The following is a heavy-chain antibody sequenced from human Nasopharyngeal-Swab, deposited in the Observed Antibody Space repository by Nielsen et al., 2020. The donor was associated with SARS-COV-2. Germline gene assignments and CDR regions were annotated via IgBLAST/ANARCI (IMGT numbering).Heavy chain of an antibody. D-gene: IGHD3-3*01. V-gene: IGHV4-39*01. J-gene: IGHJ6*02. CDR1: GGSISSSSYY. CDR2: IYYSGST. Sequence: SETLSLTCTVSGGSISSSSYYWGWIRQPPGKGPEWIGSIYYSGSTYYNPSLKSRVTISVDTSKNQFSLKLSSVTAADTAVYYCARNYDFWSGPPYYYYGMDVWGQGTTVTVSS. CDR3: ARNYDFWSGPPYYYYGMDV.